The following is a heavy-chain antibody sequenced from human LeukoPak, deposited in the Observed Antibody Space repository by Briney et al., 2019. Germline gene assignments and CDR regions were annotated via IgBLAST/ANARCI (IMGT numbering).Heavy chain of an antibody. CDR2: ISSSSSYI. CDR1: GFSFSSYT. CDR3: ARDLMIGLPVAGN. V-gene: IGHV3-21*01. J-gene: IGHJ4*02. Sequence: GGSLRLSCASSGFSFSSYTMNWVRQAPGKGLEWVSFISSSSSYIYYADSVKGRFTISRDNAKNSLYLQVNSLRAEDTAVYYCARDLMIGLPVAGNWGQGALVTVSS. D-gene: IGHD6-19*01.